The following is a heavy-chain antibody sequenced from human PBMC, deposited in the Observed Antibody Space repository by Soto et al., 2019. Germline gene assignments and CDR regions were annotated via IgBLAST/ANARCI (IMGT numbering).Heavy chain of an antibody. CDR2: MNPNSGNT. V-gene: IGHV1-8*01. Sequence: GASVKVSCKASGYTFTSYDINWVRQATGQGLEWMGWMNPNSGNTDYAQKFQGRVTMTRNTSISTAYMERSGLRSEDTAVYYCARVRQLVGYFYYYMDVWGKGTTVTVSS. CDR3: ARVRQLVGYFYYYMDV. CDR1: GYTFTSYD. J-gene: IGHJ6*03. D-gene: IGHD6-6*01.